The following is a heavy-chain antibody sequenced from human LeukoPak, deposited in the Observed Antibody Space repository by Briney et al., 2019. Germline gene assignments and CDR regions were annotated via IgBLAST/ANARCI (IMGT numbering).Heavy chain of an antibody. D-gene: IGHD3-9*01. J-gene: IGHJ4*02. CDR1: GGSIGSSSYY. Sequence: SETLSLTCTVSGGSIGSSSYYWGWIRQPPGKGLEWIGSMYYSGSTYYNPSLESRVTISVDTSKNQFSLKLSSVTAADTAVYYCARHDSSGWRFDYWGQGTFDYWGQGTLVTVSS. CDR2: MYYSGST. CDR3: ARHDSSGWRFDYWGQGTFDY. V-gene: IGHV4-39*01.